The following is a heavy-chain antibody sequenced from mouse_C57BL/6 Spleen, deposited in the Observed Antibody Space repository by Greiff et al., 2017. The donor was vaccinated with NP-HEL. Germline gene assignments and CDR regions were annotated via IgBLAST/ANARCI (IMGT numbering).Heavy chain of an antibody. CDR2: ISYDGSN. V-gene: IGHV3-6*01. D-gene: IGHD2-4*01. J-gene: IGHJ2*01. CDR1: GYSITSGYY. Sequence: EVQVVESGPGLVKPSQSLSLTCSVTGYSITSGYYWNWIRQFPGNKLEWMGYISYDGSNNYNPSLKNRISITRDTSKNQFFLKLNSVTTEDTATYYCARANYDYDQAPYYFDYWGQGTTLTVSS. CDR3: ARANYDYDQAPYYFDY.